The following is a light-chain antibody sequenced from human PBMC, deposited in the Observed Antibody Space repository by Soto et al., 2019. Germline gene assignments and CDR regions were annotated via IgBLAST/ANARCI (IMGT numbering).Light chain of an antibody. CDR3: CLHVGATTYV. V-gene: IGLV2-23*01. CDR1: SGYVGTYSL. J-gene: IGLJ1*01. Sequence: SVLAQPASVSGSPGQSITISCTGASGYVGTYSLVSWYQQHPGKAPKVVIYECHKRPSGVPARDSGSTSVNTASLTIYGLQTDDDAHYYCCLHVGATTYVFGTATKVTVL. CDR2: ECH.